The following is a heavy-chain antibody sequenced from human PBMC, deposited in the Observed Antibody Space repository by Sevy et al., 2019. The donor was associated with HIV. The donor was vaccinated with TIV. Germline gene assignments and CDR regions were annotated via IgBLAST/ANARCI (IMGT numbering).Heavy chain of an antibody. Sequence: SETLSLTCTVSGGSISSSSYYWGWIRQPPGKGLEWIGSIYYSGSTYYNPSLKSRVTISVDTSKNQFSLKLSSVTAADTTVYYCARRDPFRGNSDDAFDIWGQGTKVTVSS. D-gene: IGHD2-21*02. CDR1: GGSISSSSYY. CDR3: ARRDPFRGNSDDAFDI. CDR2: IYYSGST. J-gene: IGHJ3*02. V-gene: IGHV4-39*01.